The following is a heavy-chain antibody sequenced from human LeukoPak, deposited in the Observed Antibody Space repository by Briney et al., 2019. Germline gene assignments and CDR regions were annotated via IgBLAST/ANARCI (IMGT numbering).Heavy chain of an antibody. J-gene: IGHJ3*01. Sequence: GESLKISCKGSGYSFTSYWIGWVRQAPGQGLEWLGWVHLNGGGTYRAQKFEGRVTMTKGSSISTASLDLSGLTSDDTAVYYCATAQRCSGGTCYAWTDAFHVWGQGTMVIVSS. D-gene: IGHD2-15*01. V-gene: IGHV1-2*02. CDR1: GYSFTSYW. CDR2: VHLNGGGT. CDR3: ATAQRCSGGTCYAWTDAFHV.